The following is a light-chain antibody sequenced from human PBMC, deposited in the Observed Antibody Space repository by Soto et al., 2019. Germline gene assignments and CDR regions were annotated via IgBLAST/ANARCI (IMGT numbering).Light chain of an antibody. CDR3: QQNYNTPMYT. J-gene: IGKJ2*01. CDR1: QSISSY. V-gene: IGKV1-39*01. Sequence: DIQMTQSPSSLSASVGDRVTITCRASQSISSYLNWYQQKPVKAPKLLIYAASSLQSEVPSRFSGSGSGTDFTLTISSLQPEDFATYYCQQNYNTPMYTFGQGTKLEIK. CDR2: AAS.